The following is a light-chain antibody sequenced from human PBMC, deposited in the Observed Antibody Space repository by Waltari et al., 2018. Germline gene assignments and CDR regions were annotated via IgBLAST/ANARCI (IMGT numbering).Light chain of an antibody. CDR1: DSSTAHGY. J-gene: IGLJ2*01. CDR2: GTD. CDR3: GTWDNTLSAV. Sequence: QSVLTRRPSVSAPPAQKVTISCPARDSSTAHGYVTWYQQFPGTAPKVLIYGTDKRTTGIPDRFSGSKSGTSATLDITGLQTGDEADYYCGTWDNTLSAVFGGETKVTVL. V-gene: IGLV1-51*02.